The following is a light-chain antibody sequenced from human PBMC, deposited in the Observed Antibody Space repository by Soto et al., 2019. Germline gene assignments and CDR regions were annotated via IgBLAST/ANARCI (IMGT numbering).Light chain of an antibody. CDR2: DAS. Sequence: EIVLTQSPATLSLSPGERATLSCRASQSVSSYLAWYRQKPGQAPRLLIYDASNRATGIPARFSGSGSGTDFTLTISSLEPDDFAVYYCQPRSNWPLTFGGGTKVEIK. J-gene: IGKJ4*01. CDR1: QSVSSY. CDR3: QPRSNWPLT. V-gene: IGKV3-11*01.